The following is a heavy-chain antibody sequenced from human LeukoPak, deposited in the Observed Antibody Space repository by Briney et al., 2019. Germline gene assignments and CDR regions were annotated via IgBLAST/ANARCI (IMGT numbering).Heavy chain of an antibody. CDR3: AMGYYYDSSGYALGYYGMDV. CDR2: IYYSENP. D-gene: IGHD3-22*01. CDR1: GAAMSSYY. Sequence: KPSETLSLTCIVSGAAMSSYYWSWIRQPPGKGLEWIGYIYYSENPNYNPSLKSRVTISVDMSKNQFSLKLSSVTAADMAVYYCAMGYYYDSSGYALGYYGMDVWGQGTTVTVSS. V-gene: IGHV4-59*08. J-gene: IGHJ6*02.